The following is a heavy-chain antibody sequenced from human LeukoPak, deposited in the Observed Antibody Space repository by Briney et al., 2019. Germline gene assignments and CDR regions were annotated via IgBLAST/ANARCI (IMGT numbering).Heavy chain of an antibody. CDR2: IYTSGST. V-gene: IGHV4-61*02. CDR3: ARDFYGGKGYYGMYV. Sequence: SETLSLICTVSGGSIGSGSYYWSWIRQPAGKGLEWIGRIYTSGSTNYNPSLKSRVTISVDTSKNQFSLKLSSVTAADTAVYCCARDFYGGKGYYGMYVWGQGTTVTVSS. CDR1: GGSIGSGSYY. J-gene: IGHJ6*02. D-gene: IGHD4-23*01.